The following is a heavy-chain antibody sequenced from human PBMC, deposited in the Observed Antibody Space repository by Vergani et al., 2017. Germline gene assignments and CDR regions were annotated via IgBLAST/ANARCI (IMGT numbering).Heavy chain of an antibody. CDR1: GFTFSSSW. V-gene: IGHV3-7*01. CDR2: IKQDGSEK. J-gene: IGHJ4*02. Sequence: EVQLVESGGGLVQPGGSLRLSCAASGFTFSSSWMSWVRQAPGKGLEWVANIKQDGSEKYYVDSVKGRFTISRDNAKNSLYLQMNSLRAEDTAVYYCARDRKTGVFDYWGQGTLVTVSS. CDR3: ARDRKTGVFDY. D-gene: IGHD1-1*01.